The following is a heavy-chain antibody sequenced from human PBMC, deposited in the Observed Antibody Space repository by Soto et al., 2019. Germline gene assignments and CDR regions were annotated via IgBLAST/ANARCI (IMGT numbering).Heavy chain of an antibody. V-gene: IGHV3-21*01. D-gene: IGHD3-3*01. J-gene: IGHJ6*02. CDR2: ISSSSSYI. CDR1: GFTFSSYS. CDR3: AREGIFGVVIIDPRRNYGMDV. Sequence: GGSLRLSCAASGFTFSSYSMNWVRQAPGKGLEWVSSISSSSSYIYYADSVKGRFTISRDNAKNSLYLQMNSLRAEDTAVYYCAREGIFGVVIIDPRRNYGMDVWGQGTTVTVSS.